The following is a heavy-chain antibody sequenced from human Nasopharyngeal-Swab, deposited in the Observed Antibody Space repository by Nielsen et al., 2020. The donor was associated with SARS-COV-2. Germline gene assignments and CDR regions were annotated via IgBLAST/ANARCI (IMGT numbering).Heavy chain of an antibody. D-gene: IGHD3-22*01. CDR2: IYYSGST. Sequence: LRLSCTVSGGSISSGGYYWSWIRQHPGKGLEWIGYIYYSGSTYYNPSLKSRVTISVDTSKNQFSLKLSSVTAADTAVYYCARARYYYDSSGYYSYYGMDVWGQGTTVTVSS. CDR3: ARARYYYDSSGYYSYYGMDV. J-gene: IGHJ6*02. CDR1: GGSISSGGYY. V-gene: IGHV4-31*03.